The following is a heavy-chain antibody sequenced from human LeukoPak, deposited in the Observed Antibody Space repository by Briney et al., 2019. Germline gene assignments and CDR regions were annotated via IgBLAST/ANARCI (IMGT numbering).Heavy chain of an antibody. D-gene: IGHD5-12*01. V-gene: IGHV1-46*01. CDR3: ARDRGGGFDLAFFDH. J-gene: IGHJ4*02. Sequence: GASVKVSCKASGYTFTSYYMHWVRQAPGQGLEWMGRLIPVLGMSHYAPGFQGRVTLTADRSTNTAYMELDRLTSDDTAVYFCARDRGGGFDLAFFDHWGQGTLVTVSS. CDR1: GYTFTSYY. CDR2: LIPVLGMS.